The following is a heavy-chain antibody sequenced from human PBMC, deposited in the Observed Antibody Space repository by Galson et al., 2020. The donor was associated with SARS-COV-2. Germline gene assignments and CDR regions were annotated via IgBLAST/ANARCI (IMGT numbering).Heavy chain of an antibody. Sequence: SETLSLTCAVSDDSIDSRSYYWSWIRQPPGKGLEWVGYIFLDGTTNYNPSLRGRVSMSLDTSRRRFSVRLTSLTPGDTAVYYCARVHGASGSYFYYFDVWGQGALVTVSS. V-gene: IGHV4-61*03. CDR3: ARVHGASGSYFYYFDV. CDR2: IFLDGTT. CDR1: DDSIDSRSYY. D-gene: IGHD3-10*01. J-gene: IGHJ4*02.